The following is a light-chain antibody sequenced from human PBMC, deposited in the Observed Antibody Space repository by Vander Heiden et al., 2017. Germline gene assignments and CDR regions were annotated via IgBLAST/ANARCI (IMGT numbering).Light chain of an antibody. CDR2: SNN. CDR3: AAWDDSLHGSWV. CDR1: SSNIDTDT. Sequence: QSVLTQSPSAAGTPALSVTISCSGGSSNIDTDTVDWYQLLQGTAPKLLRHSNNQRPSGVADRVSGAKSGTSASLAISGLQSEDEADYFCAAWDDSLHGSWVFGGGTRLTVL. V-gene: IGLV1-44*01. J-gene: IGLJ3*02.